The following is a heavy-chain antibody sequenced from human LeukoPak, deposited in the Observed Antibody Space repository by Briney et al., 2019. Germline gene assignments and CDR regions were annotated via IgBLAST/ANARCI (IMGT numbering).Heavy chain of an antibody. Sequence: PGGSLRLSCAASGFTFSDYYMRWIRQAPGKALEWVSYISSSGNTIHYADSVKGRFTISRDNDKNTLYLQMNSLRAEDTAVYYCARDGPYYDFWSGYSRESNWFDPWGQGTLVTVSS. D-gene: IGHD3-3*01. CDR1: GFTFSDYY. J-gene: IGHJ5*02. CDR2: ISSSGNTI. CDR3: ARDGPYYDFWSGYSRESNWFDP. V-gene: IGHV3-11*04.